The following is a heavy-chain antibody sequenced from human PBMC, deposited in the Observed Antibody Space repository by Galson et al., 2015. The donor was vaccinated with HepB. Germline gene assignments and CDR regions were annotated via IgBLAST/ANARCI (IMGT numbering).Heavy chain of an antibody. V-gene: IGHV3-21*01. CDR3: ARFMSGYSSSWLDY. D-gene: IGHD6-13*01. CDR2: ISTSSGYI. CDR1: GFTFSLYS. J-gene: IGHJ4*02. Sequence: SLRLSCAASGFTFSLYSMNWVRQAPGKGLEWVSYISTSSGYIYYADAVKGRFTISRDNAKNLLYLQMNSLTAEDTAVYFCARFMSGYSSSWLDYWGQGTLVTVSS.